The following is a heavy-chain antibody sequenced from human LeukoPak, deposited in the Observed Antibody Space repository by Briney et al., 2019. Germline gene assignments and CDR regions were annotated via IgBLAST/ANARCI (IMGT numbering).Heavy chain of an antibody. Sequence: KPSETLSLTCAVSGVSFSGYYWSWMRQPPGKGLEWIGEINHSGINNYNPSLKRPIPISLDTPKNQFSLTLSPVTTADTAGYYCGGGLVSGGILEWLLDWGQGTLVTVSS. V-gene: IGHV4-34*01. D-gene: IGHD3-3*01. CDR2: INHSGIN. J-gene: IGHJ4*02. CDR3: GGGLVSGGILEWLLD. CDR1: GVSFSGYY.